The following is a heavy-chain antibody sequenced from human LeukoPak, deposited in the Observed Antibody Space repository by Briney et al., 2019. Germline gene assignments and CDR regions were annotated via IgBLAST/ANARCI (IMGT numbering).Heavy chain of an antibody. D-gene: IGHD3-22*01. Sequence: ASVKVSCKASGGTFSSYAISWVRQAPGLGLEWMGVINPSGGRTSYAQKFRGRVTMTRDMSTSTVYMELSSLRSEDTAVYYCARDPKDNTSGYYYFDYWGQGTLVTVSS. CDR3: ARDPKDNTSGYYYFDY. CDR2: INPSGGRT. V-gene: IGHV1-46*01. J-gene: IGHJ4*02. CDR1: GGTFSSYA.